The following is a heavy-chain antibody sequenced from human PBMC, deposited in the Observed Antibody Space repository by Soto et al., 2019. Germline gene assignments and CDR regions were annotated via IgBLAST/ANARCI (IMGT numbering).Heavy chain of an antibody. J-gene: IGHJ6*02. V-gene: IGHV3-53*02. D-gene: IGHD3-22*01. CDR1: GFTVSSNY. Sequence: EVQLVETGGGLIQPGGSLRLSCAASGFTVSSNYMSWVRQAPGKGLEWVSVIYSGGSAYYADSVKGRFTISRDNPKTTLYLQMTSLAAEHTAVYYGSRDYSRSMYYGMDVWGQGATVTVSS. CDR3: SRDYSRSMYYGMDV. CDR2: IYSGGSA.